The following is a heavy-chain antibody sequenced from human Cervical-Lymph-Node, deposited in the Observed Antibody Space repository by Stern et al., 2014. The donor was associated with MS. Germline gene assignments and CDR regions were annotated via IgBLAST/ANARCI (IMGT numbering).Heavy chain of an antibody. V-gene: IGHV3-11*06. J-gene: IGHJ2*01. CDR3: AGSGSYWYFDL. Sequence: VQLVESGGGFVKPGGSLRLSCAASGFTFSDFYMSWIRQAPGKGLEWISYISSSSTYTNYADSVKGRFTISRDNAKNSLYLQMNSLRDEDTAVYYCAGSGSYWYFDLWGRGTLVTVSS. D-gene: IGHD3-22*01. CDR2: ISSSSTYT. CDR1: GFTFSDFY.